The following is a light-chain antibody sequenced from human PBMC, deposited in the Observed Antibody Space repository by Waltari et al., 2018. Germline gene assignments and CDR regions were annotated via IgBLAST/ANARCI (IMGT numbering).Light chain of an antibody. V-gene: IGLV2-23*02. Sequence: QSALTQPASLSGSPGQSITISCAGATGDIGTYNLVSWYQQHPGKPPKLILFGVNKLPSGISQRFSGSKSAITASLTISGLQAEDEATYYCCSYGGSDTYVMFGGGTKLTVL. CDR3: CSYGGSDTYVM. CDR1: TGDIGTYNL. CDR2: GVN. J-gene: IGLJ3*02.